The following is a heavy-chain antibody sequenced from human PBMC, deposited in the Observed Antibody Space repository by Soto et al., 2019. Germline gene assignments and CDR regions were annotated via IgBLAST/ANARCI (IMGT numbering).Heavy chain of an antibody. Sequence: SVKVSCEASGVTFTSSAVQWVRQARGQRLEWIGWIVVGSGNTNYAQKFQERVTITRDMSTSTAYMELSSLRSEDTAVYYCAAAQDIVVVPAARADYYYYYGMDVWGQGTTVTVSS. CDR1: GVTFTSSA. CDR2: IVVGSGNT. D-gene: IGHD2-2*01. J-gene: IGHJ6*02. V-gene: IGHV1-58*01. CDR3: AAAQDIVVVPAARADYYYYYGMDV.